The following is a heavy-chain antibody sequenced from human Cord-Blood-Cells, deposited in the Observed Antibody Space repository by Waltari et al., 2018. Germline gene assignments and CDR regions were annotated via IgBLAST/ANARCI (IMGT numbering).Heavy chain of an antibody. Sequence: EVQLVESGGGLIQPGGSLRLSCAASGFPVSSNYMSWVRQAPGKGLEWVSVIYSGGSTYYADSVKGRFTISRDNSKNTLYLQMNSLRAEDTAVYYCASHRPYSGSYYFDYWGQGTLVTVSS. CDR1: GFPVSSNY. D-gene: IGHD1-26*01. CDR2: IYSGGST. CDR3: ASHRPYSGSYYFDY. V-gene: IGHV3-53*01. J-gene: IGHJ4*02.